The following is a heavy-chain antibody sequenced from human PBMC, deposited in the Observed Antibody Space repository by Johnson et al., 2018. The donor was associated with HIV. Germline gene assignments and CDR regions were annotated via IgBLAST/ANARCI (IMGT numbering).Heavy chain of an antibody. J-gene: IGHJ3*02. CDR3: AKAFCPGCDAFDM. CDR2: ISGSGFDT. D-gene: IGHD3-3*02. V-gene: IGHV3-11*04. CDR1: NFTFKDYY. Sequence: QVLLVESGGDLIKPGGSLRLSCAASNFTFKDYYMNWIRQAPGKGLEWISYISGSGFDTFYADSVKGRFTISRDNAKKSLYLQMSSLKAEDTAVYYCAKAFCPGCDAFDMWGRGTTVTVSS.